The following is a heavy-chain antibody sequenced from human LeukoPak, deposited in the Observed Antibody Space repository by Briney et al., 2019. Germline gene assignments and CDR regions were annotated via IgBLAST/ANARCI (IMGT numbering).Heavy chain of an antibody. Sequence: SGPALVRPTQTLTLTCTFSGFSLSTSGMRVSWIRQPPGKALEWLARIDWDDDKFYSTSLKTRLTISKDTSKNQVVLTMTNMDPVDTATYYCARSFLGYCSSTSCFDYWGQGTLVTVSS. V-gene: IGHV2-70*04. D-gene: IGHD2-2*01. CDR2: IDWDDDK. J-gene: IGHJ4*02. CDR3: ARSFLGYCSSTSCFDY. CDR1: GFSLSTSGMR.